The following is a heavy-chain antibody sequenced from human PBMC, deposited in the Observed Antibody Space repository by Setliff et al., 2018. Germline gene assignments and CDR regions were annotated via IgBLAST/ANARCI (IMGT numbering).Heavy chain of an antibody. CDR2: IYYSGST. V-gene: IGHV4-39*07. CDR3: ARRETYYNFWSGYYAY. D-gene: IGHD3-3*01. J-gene: IGHJ4*02. CDR1: GGSISSSSYY. Sequence: ETLSLTCTVSGGSISSSSYYWGWIRQPPGKGLEWIGSIYYSGSTYYNPSLKSRVTISVDTSKNQFSLKLSSVTAADTAVYYCARRETYYNFWSGYYAYWGQGTPVTVSS.